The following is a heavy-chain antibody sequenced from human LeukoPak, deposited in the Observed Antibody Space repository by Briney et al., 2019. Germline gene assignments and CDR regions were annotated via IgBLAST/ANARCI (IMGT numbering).Heavy chain of an antibody. V-gene: IGHV3-23*01. J-gene: IGHJ4*02. CDR1: GITFSSYG. CDR2: ISSTGGTT. CDR3: AREITTFDY. Sequence: PGGTLRLSCAASGITFSSYGMSWVRQAPGKGLEWVSSISSTGGTTYYADSVKGRFTISRDNSKNTLYLQMNSLRVEDTAVYYCAREITTFDYWGQGTLVTVSS. D-gene: IGHD5-24*01.